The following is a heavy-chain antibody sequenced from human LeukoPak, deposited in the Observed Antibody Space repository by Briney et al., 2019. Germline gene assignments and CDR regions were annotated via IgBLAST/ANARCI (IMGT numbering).Heavy chain of an antibody. D-gene: IGHD3-10*01. Sequence: PSETLSLTCAVSGGSISSSNWWSRVRQPPGKGLEWIGEIYHSGSTYYNPSLKSRVTISVDTSKNQFSLKLSSVTAADTAVYYCARRYYYGSEDYWGQGTLVTVSS. CDR2: IYHSGST. CDR1: GGSISSSNW. CDR3: ARRYYYGSEDY. J-gene: IGHJ4*02. V-gene: IGHV4-4*02.